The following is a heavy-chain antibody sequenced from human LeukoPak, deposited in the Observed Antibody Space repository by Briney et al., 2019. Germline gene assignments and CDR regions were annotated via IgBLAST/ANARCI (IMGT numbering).Heavy chain of an antibody. D-gene: IGHD1-26*01. CDR2: ISSSGSTI. CDR1: GFTLISKE. Sequence: GGSLRLSCAASGFTLISKEMNWVGQAPGKGREWVSYISSSGSTIYYADSVKGRFTISRDNPKNSLYLQMNSLRAEDTAVYYCSLVGATSYYYYGMDVWGQGTTVTVPS. CDR3: SLVGATSYYYYGMDV. J-gene: IGHJ6*02. V-gene: IGHV3-48*03.